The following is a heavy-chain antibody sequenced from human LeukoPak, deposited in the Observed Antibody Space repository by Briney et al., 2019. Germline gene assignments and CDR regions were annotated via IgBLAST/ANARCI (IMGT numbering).Heavy chain of an antibody. V-gene: IGHV3-74*01. CDR2: INTDGDRT. J-gene: IGHJ4*02. Sequence: GGSLRLSCAASGFTFFNYEMQWVRQAQGKGLVWVSRINTDGDRTSYADSVKGRFTISRDNAKNTLYLQVNSLRAEDTAVYYCARELPREVTLDYWGQGTLVTVSS. CDR1: GFTFFNYE. D-gene: IGHD2-21*02. CDR3: ARELPREVTLDY.